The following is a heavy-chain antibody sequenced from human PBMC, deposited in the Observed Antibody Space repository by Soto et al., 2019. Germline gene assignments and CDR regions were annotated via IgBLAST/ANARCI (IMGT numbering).Heavy chain of an antibody. CDR1: GYTFTRYG. Sequence: ASVKVSCKASGYTFTRYGISWVRQAPGQGLEWMGWISGYNGDTNYAQKFQDRVSMTIDTSTGTAYMELRSLTSDDTAIYYCARNGQTPDYNYGLDVWG. CDR2: ISGYNGDT. D-gene: IGHD2-8*01. CDR3: ARNGQTPDYNYGLDV. J-gene: IGHJ6*02. V-gene: IGHV1-18*01.